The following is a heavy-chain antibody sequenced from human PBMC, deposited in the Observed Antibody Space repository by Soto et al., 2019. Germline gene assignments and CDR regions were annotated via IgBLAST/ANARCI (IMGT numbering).Heavy chain of an antibody. Sequence: QVQLVQSGAEVKKPGASVKVSCKASGYTFTGYYMHWVRQAPGQGLEWMGWINPNSGGTNYAQKFQVRVTLTRDTSISTAYMELSRLRSDDTAVYYCLLGGHDRSYYYYGMDVWGQGTTVTVSS. CDR1: GYTFTGYY. J-gene: IGHJ6*02. D-gene: IGHD3-10*01. CDR2: INPNSGGT. CDR3: LLGGHDRSYYYYGMDV. V-gene: IGHV1-2*02.